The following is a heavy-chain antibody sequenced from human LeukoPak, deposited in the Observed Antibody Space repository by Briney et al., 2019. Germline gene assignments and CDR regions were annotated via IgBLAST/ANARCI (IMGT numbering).Heavy chain of an antibody. V-gene: IGHV3-23*01. CDR2: INANSGTT. CDR3: AKPISGGLAVTADWFHP. J-gene: IGHJ5*01. Sequence: PRGSLRLSCTASGFAFSVHAMSWLRQPPGKGLEWVSTINANSGTTSYAASVRGRFTIFRDNSKNTLYLQLNTLRADDTATYYCAKPISGGLAVTADWFHPWGQGTLVVVSS. CDR1: GFAFSVHA. D-gene: IGHD6-19*01.